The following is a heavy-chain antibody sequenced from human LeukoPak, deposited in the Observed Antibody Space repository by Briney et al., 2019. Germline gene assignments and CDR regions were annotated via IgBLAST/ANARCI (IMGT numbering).Heavy chain of an antibody. CDR3: ARIGYYYGMDV. J-gene: IGHJ6*02. Sequence: SETLSLTCAVSGGSISSGGYSWSWIRQPPGKGLEWIGYIYHSGSTYYNPSLKSRVTISVDRSKNQFSLKLSSVPAADTAVYYCARIGYYYGMDVWGQGTTVTVSS. V-gene: IGHV4-30-2*01. D-gene: IGHD2-21*01. CDR2: IYHSGST. CDR1: GGSISSGGYS.